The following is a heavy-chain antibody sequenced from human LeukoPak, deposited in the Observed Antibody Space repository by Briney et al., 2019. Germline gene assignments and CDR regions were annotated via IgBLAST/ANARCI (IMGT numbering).Heavy chain of an antibody. CDR1: GYTFTSYA. CDR2: ISVGNGNT. CDR3: TRERGQGRYDY. Sequence: ASVKVSCKASGYTFTSYAIHWVRQAPGQRLEWMGWISVGNGNTKYPQKLQGRVTITRDTSASTAYMELSSLRSEDTAVYYCTRERGQGRYDYWGQGTLVTVSS. V-gene: IGHV1-3*01. J-gene: IGHJ4*02.